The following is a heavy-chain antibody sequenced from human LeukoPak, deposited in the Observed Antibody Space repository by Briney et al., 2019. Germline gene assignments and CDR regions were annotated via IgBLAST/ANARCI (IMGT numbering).Heavy chain of an antibody. D-gene: IGHD1-26*01. CDR3: AKDVEWDLDAFDI. J-gene: IGHJ3*02. Sequence: PGGSLRLSCAASGFAFSSYGMSWVRQAPGKGLEWVSAISGSGGSTYYADSVKGRFTISRDNSKNTLYLQMNSLRAEDTAVYYCAKDVEWDLDAFDIWGQGTMVTVSS. V-gene: IGHV3-23*01. CDR2: ISGSGGST. CDR1: GFAFSSYG.